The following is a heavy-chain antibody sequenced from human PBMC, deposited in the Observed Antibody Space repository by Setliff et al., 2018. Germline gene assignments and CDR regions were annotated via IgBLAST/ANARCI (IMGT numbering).Heavy chain of an antibody. D-gene: IGHD6-19*01. CDR1: GDSISSGNW. Sequence: GTLSLTCAVSGDSISSGNWWSWVRQPPEKGLEWIGEINHSGNTNYNPSLKSRVTISVDKSTNQFSLKLNSVTAADTAVYYCVRTDYSDGRYSMDVWGKGTTVTSP. J-gene: IGHJ6*03. CDR2: INHSGNT. CDR3: VRTDYSDGRYSMDV. V-gene: IGHV4-4*02.